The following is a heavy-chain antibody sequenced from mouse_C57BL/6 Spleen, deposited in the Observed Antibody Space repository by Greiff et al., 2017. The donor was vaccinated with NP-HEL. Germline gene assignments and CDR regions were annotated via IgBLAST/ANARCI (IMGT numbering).Heavy chain of an antibody. CDR3: ARGTAQATSFDY. J-gene: IGHJ2*01. D-gene: IGHD3-2*02. CDR2: IYPGDGDT. CDR1: GYAFSSSW. Sequence: QVQLQQSGPELVKPGASVKISCKASGYAFSSSWMNWVKQRPGKGLEWIGRIYPGDGDTNYNGKFKGKATLTADKSSSTAYMQLSSLTSEDSAVYFCARGTAQATSFDYWGQGTTLTVS. V-gene: IGHV1-82*01.